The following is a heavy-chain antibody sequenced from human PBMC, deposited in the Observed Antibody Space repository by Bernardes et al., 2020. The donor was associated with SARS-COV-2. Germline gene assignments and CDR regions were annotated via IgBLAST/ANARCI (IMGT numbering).Heavy chain of an antibody. V-gene: IGHV3-23*01. J-gene: IGHJ5*02. Sequence: GCALLPSCAASGFTFRTSGMNWVRQVPGPGLAWVSTISGSGDTPYYADSVKGRFTISRDNSKNTLYLQMNSLGAEDTAIYYCAKFWSGYSTSSNWFDPWGQGTLVTGSS. CDR3: AKFWSGYSTSSNWFDP. CDR1: GFTFRTSG. CDR2: ISGSGDTP. D-gene: IGHD6-13*01.